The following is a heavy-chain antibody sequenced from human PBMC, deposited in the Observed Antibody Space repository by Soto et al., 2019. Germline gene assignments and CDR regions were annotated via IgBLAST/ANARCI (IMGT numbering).Heavy chain of an antibody. J-gene: IGHJ4*02. CDR1: GGPFSGYY. CDR3: AIDHNYGSTWAFGY. Sequence: PSETLSLTCAVYGGPFSGYYWTWIRQPPGTGLEWIGEINHSGSTNYTPSLKSRVTISVDTSKNQFSLKLTSVTAADTAVYFCAIDHNYGSTWAFGYWGPGALVTVSS. V-gene: IGHV4-34*01. CDR2: INHSGST. D-gene: IGHD6-13*01.